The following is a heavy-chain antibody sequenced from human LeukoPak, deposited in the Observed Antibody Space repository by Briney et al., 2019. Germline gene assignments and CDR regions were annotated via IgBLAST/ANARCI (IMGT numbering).Heavy chain of an antibody. CDR1: GYTFTSYG. CDR3: ARALGYSSSWSPGQYFQH. V-gene: IGHV1-69*13. CDR2: IIPIFGTA. J-gene: IGHJ1*01. D-gene: IGHD6-13*01. Sequence: ASVKASCKASGYTFTSYGISWVRQAPGQGLERMGGIIPIFGTANYAQKFQGRVTITADESTSTAYMELSSLRSDDTAVYYCARALGYSSSWSPGQYFQHWGQGTLVTVSS.